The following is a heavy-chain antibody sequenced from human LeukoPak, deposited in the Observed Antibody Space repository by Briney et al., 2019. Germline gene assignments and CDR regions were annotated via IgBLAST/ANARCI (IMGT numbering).Heavy chain of an antibody. Sequence: GGSLRLSCLASGYTFIYSINWVRQAPGKGLEWVSSISVRSNYIYYADSVRGRFRISRDDARDSLFLEMNSLRAEDTAVYYCVRLRRNIWGQGTLVTVSS. CDR3: VRLRRNI. J-gene: IGHJ4*02. D-gene: IGHD1/OR15-1a*01. CDR1: GYTFIYS. V-gene: IGHV3-21*01. CDR2: ISVRSNYI.